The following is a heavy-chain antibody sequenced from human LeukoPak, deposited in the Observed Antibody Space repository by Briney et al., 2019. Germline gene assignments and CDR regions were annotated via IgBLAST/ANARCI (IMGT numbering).Heavy chain of an antibody. Sequence: GGSLRLSCAASGFTFSSYSMNWVRQAPGKGLEWVSYISSSSSTIYYADSVKGRFTISRDNAKNSLYLQMNSLRAEDMALYYCAKASRGSFDYWGQGTLVTVSS. CDR1: GFTFSSYS. V-gene: IGHV3-48*01. CDR2: ISSSSSTI. D-gene: IGHD3-10*01. CDR3: AKASRGSFDY. J-gene: IGHJ4*02.